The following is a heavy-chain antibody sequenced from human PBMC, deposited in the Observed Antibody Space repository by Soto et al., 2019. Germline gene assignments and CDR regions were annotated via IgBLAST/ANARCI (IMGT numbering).Heavy chain of an antibody. J-gene: IGHJ6*02. Sequence: EVQLLESGGGLVQPGGSLRLSCAASGFRFSYYAMSWVRQAPGKGLEWVSGLSGSGGSTFHADSVQGRFTISRDNSKNTLYLQMNSLRAEDTAVYYCAKRWTSRDYYVFGMDVWGHGTTVTVSS. CDR3: AKRWTSRDYYVFGMDV. CDR1: GFRFSYYA. CDR2: LSGSGGST. D-gene: IGHD2-15*01. V-gene: IGHV3-23*01.